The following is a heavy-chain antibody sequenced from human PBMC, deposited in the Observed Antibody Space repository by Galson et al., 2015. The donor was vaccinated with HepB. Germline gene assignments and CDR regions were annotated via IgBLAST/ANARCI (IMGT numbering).Heavy chain of an antibody. CDR2: ISAYNGNT. CDR3: ARDQVLAVAGTVPDY. CDR1: GYTFTSYG. V-gene: IGHV1-18*04. D-gene: IGHD6-19*01. Sequence: SVKVSCKASGYTFTSYGISWVRQAPGQGLEWMGWISAYNGNTNYAQKLQGRVTMTTDTSTSTAYMELRSLRSDDTAVYYCARDQVLAVAGTVPDYWGQGTLVTVSS. J-gene: IGHJ4*02.